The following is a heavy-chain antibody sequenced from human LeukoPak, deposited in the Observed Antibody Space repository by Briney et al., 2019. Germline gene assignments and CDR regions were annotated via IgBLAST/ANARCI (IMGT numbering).Heavy chain of an antibody. CDR2: IKQNGSEK. D-gene: IGHD6-13*01. V-gene: IGHV3-7*01. CDR1: GFTFSSYW. CDR3: ARALGRRIAAAGKKREYYYYYMDV. J-gene: IGHJ6*03. Sequence: GGSLRLSCAASGFTFSSYWMSWVRQAPGKGLEWVANIKQNGSEKYYVDSVKGRFTISRDNAKNSLYLQMNSLRAEDTAVYYCARALGRRIAAAGKKREYYYYYMDVWGKGTTVTVSS.